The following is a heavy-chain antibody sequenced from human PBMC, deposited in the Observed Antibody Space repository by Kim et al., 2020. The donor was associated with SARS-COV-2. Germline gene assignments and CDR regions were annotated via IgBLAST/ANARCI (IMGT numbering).Heavy chain of an antibody. CDR1: GYTFTSYG. CDR2: ISAYNGNT. J-gene: IGHJ4*02. D-gene: IGHD2-8*02. V-gene: IGHV1-18*01. CDR3: ARGGDIVLVVYATIPTYFDY. Sequence: ASVKVSCKASGYTFTSYGISWVRQAPGQGLEWMGWISAYNGNTNYAQKLQGRVTMTTDTSTSTAYMELRSLRSDDTAVYYCARGGDIVLVVYATIPTYFDYWGQGTLVTVSS.